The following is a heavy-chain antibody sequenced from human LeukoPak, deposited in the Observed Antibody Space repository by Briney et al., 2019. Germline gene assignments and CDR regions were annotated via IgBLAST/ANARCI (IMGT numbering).Heavy chain of an antibody. D-gene: IGHD5-18*01. J-gene: IGHJ6*02. CDR2: ISSSSSTI. Sequence: GGSLGLSCAASGSSFSDYHMNCVRQAPGKGLEWVSYISSSSSTIFYADSVKGRFTISRGNAKNSLYLQMNSLRAEDTAVYYCARSGFTWIQHPYAMDAWGPGTTVTVSS. CDR3: ARSGFTWIQHPYAMDA. CDR1: GSSFSDYH. V-gene: IGHV3-48*04.